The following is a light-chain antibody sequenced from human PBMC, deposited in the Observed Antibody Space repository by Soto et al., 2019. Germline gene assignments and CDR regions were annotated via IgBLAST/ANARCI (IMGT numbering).Light chain of an antibody. CDR1: QSLLHSNGYNY. CDR3: QQYENLPT. CDR2: AAS. J-gene: IGKJ5*01. V-gene: IGKV2-28*01. Sequence: DIAMTQSPLSLPVTPGEPASISCRSSQSLLHSNGYNYLDWYLQKPGQSPQLLIYAASNLEAGVPSRFRGSGSGTDFTFTISRLQPEDIATYYCQQYENLPTFGQGTRLEI.